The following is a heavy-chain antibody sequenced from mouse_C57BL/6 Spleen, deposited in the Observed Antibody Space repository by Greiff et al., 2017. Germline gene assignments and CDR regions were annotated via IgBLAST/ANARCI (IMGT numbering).Heavy chain of an antibody. D-gene: IGHD5-1*01. J-gene: IGHJ4*01. V-gene: IGHV1-62-2*01. CDR1: GYTFTEYT. Sequence: QVQLQQSGAELVKPGASVKLSCKASGYTFTEYTIHWVKQRSGQGLEWLGWFYPGSGSIKYNEKFKDKATLTADKSSSTVYMELSRLTSEDSAVYFCARHEDLGPYLYYAMDYWGQGTSVTVSS. CDR2: FYPGSGSI. CDR3: ARHEDLGPYLYYAMDY.